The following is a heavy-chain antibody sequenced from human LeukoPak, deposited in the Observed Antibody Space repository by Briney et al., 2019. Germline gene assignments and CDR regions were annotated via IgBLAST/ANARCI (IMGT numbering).Heavy chain of an antibody. CDR2: ISASGGST. CDR3: AKEGDYCSSTICYADY. CDR1: GFSFSSYG. V-gene: IGHV3-23*01. Sequence: GGSLRLSCAASGFSFSSYGMSWVRQAPGEGLEWVSSISASGGSTYYADSVKGHFTISRDNSKNTLYLQMNSLRAEDTAVYHCAKEGDYCSSTICYADYWGQGTLVTVSS. J-gene: IGHJ4*02. D-gene: IGHD2-2*01.